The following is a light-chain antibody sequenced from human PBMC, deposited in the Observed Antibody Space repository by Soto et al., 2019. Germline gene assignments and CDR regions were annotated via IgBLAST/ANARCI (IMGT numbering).Light chain of an antibody. Sequence: EIVLTQSPGPMSLSPGERSTLSCIASQSVSSSYLALYQQKPGQAPRLLIYGASSRATGIPDRFSGSGSGTDFTLTISRLEPEDFAVYYCQQYGSSPSITFGQGRLLEIK. CDR2: GAS. CDR3: QQYGSSPSIT. CDR1: QSVSSSY. V-gene: IGKV3-20*01. J-gene: IGKJ5*01.